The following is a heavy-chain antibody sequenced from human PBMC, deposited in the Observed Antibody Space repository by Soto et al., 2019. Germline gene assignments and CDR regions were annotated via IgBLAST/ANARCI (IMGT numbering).Heavy chain of an antibody. CDR3: ARKRSMDV. Sequence: PWGSLLVSWASSGFTFSIYEMNWVRQAPGKGLEWVSYISSSGSTIYYADSVNGRFTISRDNAKNSLYLQMNSLRAEDTAVYYCARKRSMDVWGQGTTVTVSS. J-gene: IGHJ6*01. CDR1: GFTFSIYE. CDR2: ISSSGSTI. V-gene: IGHV3-48*03.